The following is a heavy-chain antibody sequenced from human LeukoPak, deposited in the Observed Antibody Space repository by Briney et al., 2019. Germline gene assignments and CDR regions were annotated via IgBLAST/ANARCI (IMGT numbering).Heavy chain of an antibody. Sequence: GASVKVSCKASGGTFSSYAISWVRQAPGQGLEWMGGIIPIFGTANYAQKFQGRVTITADESTSTAYMELSSLRSEDTAVYYCARGHRIVVVVAADAFDIWGQGTMVTVSS. CDR3: ARGHRIVVVVAADAFDI. J-gene: IGHJ3*02. CDR2: IIPIFGTA. D-gene: IGHD2-15*01. CDR1: GGTFSSYA. V-gene: IGHV1-69*13.